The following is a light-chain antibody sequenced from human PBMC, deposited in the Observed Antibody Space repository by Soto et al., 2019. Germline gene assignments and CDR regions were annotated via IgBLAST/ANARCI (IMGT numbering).Light chain of an antibody. CDR3: SSYTSISTLV. V-gene: IGLV2-14*01. J-gene: IGLJ1*01. CDR2: EVS. Sequence: QSVLTRPASVSGSPGQSITISCTGTRSDVGGYNYVSWYQHHPGKAPKLMIYEVSDRPSGVSNRFSGSKSGNTASLTISGLQADDEADYYCSSYTSISTLVFGTGTKVTAL. CDR1: RSDVGGYNY.